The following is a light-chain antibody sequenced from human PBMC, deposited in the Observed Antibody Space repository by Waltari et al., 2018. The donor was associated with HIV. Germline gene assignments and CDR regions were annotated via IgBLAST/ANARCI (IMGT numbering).Light chain of an antibody. CDR2: EVT. V-gene: IGLV2-23*02. CDR1: SSDVGRYNL. CDR3: CSYSGTSTLV. Sequence: QSALTQPASVSGAPGQSITISCSGTSSDVGRYNLVSWYQQHPGKAPKRMIYEVTKRPSVVCNRYSGSKSGKTASLTISGLQAEDEADYYCCSYSGTSTLVFGGGSMLTVL. J-gene: IGLJ2*01.